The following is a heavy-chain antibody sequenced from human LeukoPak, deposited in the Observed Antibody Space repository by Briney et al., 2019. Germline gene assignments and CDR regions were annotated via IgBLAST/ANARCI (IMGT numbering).Heavy chain of an antibody. J-gene: IGHJ6*02. Sequence: GASLRLSCAASGFTFSSYAMSWVRPAPGKGLEWVSAISGSGGSTYYADSVKGRFTISRDNSKNTLYLQMNSLRAEDTAVYYCAKASSSWFDYYYGMDVWGQGTTVTVSS. CDR3: AKASSSWFDYYYGMDV. D-gene: IGHD6-13*01. V-gene: IGHV3-23*01. CDR1: GFTFSSYA. CDR2: ISGSGGST.